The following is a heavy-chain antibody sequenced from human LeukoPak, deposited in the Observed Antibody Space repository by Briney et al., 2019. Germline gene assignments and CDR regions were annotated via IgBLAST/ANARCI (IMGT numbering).Heavy chain of an antibody. J-gene: IGHJ4*02. CDR1: GGSISSYY. V-gene: IGHV4-59*08. CDR3: ARGRERWLQLRYYFDY. CDR2: IYYSGST. Sequence: PSETLSLTCTVSGGSISSYYWSWIRQPPGKGLEWIGYIYYSGSTNYNPSLKSRVTILVDTSKNQFSLKLSSVTAADTAVYYCARGRERWLQLRYYFDYWGQGTQVTVSS. D-gene: IGHD5-24*01.